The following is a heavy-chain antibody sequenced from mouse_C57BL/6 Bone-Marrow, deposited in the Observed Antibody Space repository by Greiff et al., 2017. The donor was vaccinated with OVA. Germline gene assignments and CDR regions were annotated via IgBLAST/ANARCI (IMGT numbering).Heavy chain of an antibody. V-gene: IGHV1-15*01. J-gene: IGHJ4*01. CDR1: GYTFTDYE. D-gene: IGHD2-5*01. Sequence: QVQLQQPGAELVRPGASVTLSCKASGYTFTDYEMHWVKQTPVHGLEWIGAIDPETGGTAYNQKFKGKAILTADKSSSTAYMELRSLTSEDSAVDYCTRGYSNYYDMDYWGQGTSVTVSS. CDR3: TRGYSNYYDMDY. CDR2: IDPETGGT.